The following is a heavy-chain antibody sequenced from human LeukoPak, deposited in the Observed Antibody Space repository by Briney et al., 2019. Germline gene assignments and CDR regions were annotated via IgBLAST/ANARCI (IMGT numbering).Heavy chain of an antibody. CDR3: ARATVPAAILYYYYGMDV. Sequence: GRSLRLSCAASGFTFSSYAMHWVRQAPGKGLEWVAVISYDGSNKYYADSVKGRFTISRDNSKNTLYLQMNSLRAEDTAVYYCARATVPAAILYYYYGMDVWGQGTTVTVSS. V-gene: IGHV3-30-3*01. D-gene: IGHD2-2*02. CDR2: ISYDGSNK. CDR1: GFTFSSYA. J-gene: IGHJ6*02.